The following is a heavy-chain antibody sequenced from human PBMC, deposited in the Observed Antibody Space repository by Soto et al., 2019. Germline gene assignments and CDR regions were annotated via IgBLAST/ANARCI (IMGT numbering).Heavy chain of an antibody. D-gene: IGHD1-1*01. J-gene: IGHJ4*02. CDR1: GGSISSYY. CDR3: ARGTNAAPGIDY. Sequence: SETMSLTCTVAGGSISSYYWSWIRQPPGKGLEWIGYIYYSGSTNYNPSLKSRVTISVDTSKNQFSLKLSSVTAADTAVYYCARGTNAAPGIDYWGQGILVTVS. CDR2: IYYSGST. V-gene: IGHV4-59*08.